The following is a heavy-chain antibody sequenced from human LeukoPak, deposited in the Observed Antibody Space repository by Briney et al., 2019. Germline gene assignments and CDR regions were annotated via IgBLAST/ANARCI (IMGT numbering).Heavy chain of an antibody. CDR3: ARDPTDSGSYE. Sequence: QPGGSLRLSCAASGFTFSSYWMHWVRQAPGKGLVWVSRINSDGSSTSYADSVKGRFTISGDNAKNTLYLQMNSLRAEDTAVCYCARDPTDSGSYEWGQGTLVTVSS. CDR2: INSDGSST. CDR1: GFTFSSYW. V-gene: IGHV3-74*01. J-gene: IGHJ4*02. D-gene: IGHD1-26*01.